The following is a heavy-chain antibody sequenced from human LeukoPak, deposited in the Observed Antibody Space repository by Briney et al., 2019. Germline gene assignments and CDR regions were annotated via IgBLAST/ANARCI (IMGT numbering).Heavy chain of an antibody. J-gene: IGHJ4*01. CDR3: ANNWSLDY. V-gene: IGHV3-23*01. CDR2: IRNSGDRT. Sequence: GRSLRLSCAASGFTFSIYAISWVRQAPGKGLEWVSAIRNSGDRTYYAESVKGRFTISRDNSKNTVYLQLNSLRAEDTAIYYCANNWSLDYWGQESWSPSPQ. D-gene: IGHD1-20*01. CDR1: GFTFSIYA.